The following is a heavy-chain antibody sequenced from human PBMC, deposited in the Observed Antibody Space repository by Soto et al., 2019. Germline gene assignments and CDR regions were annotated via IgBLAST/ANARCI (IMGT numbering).Heavy chain of an antibody. J-gene: IGHJ4*02. CDR1: GYTFTVND. V-gene: IGHV1-2*04. CDR3: ARGYDSSGYYFDY. D-gene: IGHD3-22*01. CDR2: INPNSGGT. Sequence: QVQLVQSGAEVKKPGASVKVSCRASGYTFTVNDMHWVRQAPGQGLEWMGWINPNSGGTNYAQKFQGWVTMTRDTSISTAYMELSRLRSDGTAVYYCARGYDSSGYYFDYWGQGTLVTVSS.